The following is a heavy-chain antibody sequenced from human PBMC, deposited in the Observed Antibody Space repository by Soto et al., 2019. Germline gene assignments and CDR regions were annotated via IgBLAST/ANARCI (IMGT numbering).Heavy chain of an antibody. J-gene: IGHJ5*02. D-gene: IGHD3-16*01. V-gene: IGHV4-61*08. CDR3: ARITVDTYMINGFDP. CDR1: GGSVSSGDYY. Sequence: SETLSLTCTVSGGSVSSGDYYWSWIRQPPGKGLEWIGYIYYSGSTNYNPSLKSRVSISLDTSKNQFSLRLTSVTAADRAGYYCARITVDTYMINGFDPWGQGTLVTVSS. CDR2: IYYSGST.